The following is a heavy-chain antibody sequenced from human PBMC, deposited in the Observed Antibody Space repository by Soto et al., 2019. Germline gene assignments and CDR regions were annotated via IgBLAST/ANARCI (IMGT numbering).Heavy chain of an antibody. CDR2: INHSGST. V-gene: IGHV4-34*01. D-gene: IGHD3-3*01. Sequence: SETLSLTCAVYGGSFSGYYWSWIRQPPGKGLEWIGEINHSGSTNYNPSLKSRVTISVDTSKNQFSLKLSSVAAADTAVYYCARGSDFWSGYYGYYYYGMDVWGQGTTVTVSS. CDR1: GGSFSGYY. CDR3: ARGSDFWSGYYGYYYYGMDV. J-gene: IGHJ6*02.